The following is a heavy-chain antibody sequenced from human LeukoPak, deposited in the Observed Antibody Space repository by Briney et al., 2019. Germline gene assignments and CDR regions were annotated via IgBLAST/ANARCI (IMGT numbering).Heavy chain of an antibody. Sequence: PGGSLRLSCAASGFTFSNYAMSWVRQAPGKGPEWVSGIDGGDGSTYYADSVKGRFTISRDISKNTLYLQMNSLRVEDTAIYYCTKVETRDRRFGYWGQGTLVTVSS. J-gene: IGHJ4*02. CDR1: GFTFSNYA. CDR2: IDGGDGST. V-gene: IGHV3-23*01. CDR3: TKVETRDRRFGY. D-gene: IGHD3-3*01.